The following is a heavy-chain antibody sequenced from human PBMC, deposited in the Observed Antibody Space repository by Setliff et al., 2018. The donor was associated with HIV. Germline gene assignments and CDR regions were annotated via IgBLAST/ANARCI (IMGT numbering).Heavy chain of an antibody. CDR2: TAKKGNSHMT. CDR1: GFTFSDYY. CDR3: ARGMIVRNYYYYYYMDV. V-gene: IGHV3-72*01. J-gene: IGHJ6*03. Sequence: GGSLRLSCAASGFTFSDYYMDWVRQAPGKGLEWVGRTAKKGNSHMTEYAASVKGRFTVSRDDSKNSLFLQMNNLETEDTAVYYCARGMIVRNYYYYYYMDVWGRGTTVTVSS. D-gene: IGHD3-22*01.